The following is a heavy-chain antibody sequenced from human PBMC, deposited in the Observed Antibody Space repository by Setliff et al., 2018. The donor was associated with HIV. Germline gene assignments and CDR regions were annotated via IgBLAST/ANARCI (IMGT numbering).Heavy chain of an antibody. D-gene: IGHD3-10*01. CDR1: GGSFRGAD. Sequence: SXXLSLTXXGYGGSFRGADXXXXRQSPGRGLEGIEEINHSGSTNYNPSXXSRVTILGDTSKNQFSLKLSSVTAADTAVYYXARRAGSDYFTRFDYWGQGTLVTVSS. V-gene: IGHV4-34*01. CDR2: INHSGST. J-gene: IGHJ4*02. CDR3: ARRAGSDYFTRFDY.